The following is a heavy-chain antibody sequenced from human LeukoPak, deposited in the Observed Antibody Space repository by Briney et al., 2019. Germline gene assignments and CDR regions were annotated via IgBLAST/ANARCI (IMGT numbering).Heavy chain of an antibody. CDR3: ARPLVALKDYYYGMDV. CDR2: IYPGDSDT. CDR1: GYSFTSYW. Sequence: GESLKISCKGSGYSFTSYWIGWVRQMPGKGLEWMGIIYPGDSDTRYSPSFQGQVTISADKSISTAYLQWSSLRSEDTAVYYCARPLVALKDYYYGMDVWGQGTTVTVSS. J-gene: IGHJ6*02. D-gene: IGHD3-9*01. V-gene: IGHV5-51*01.